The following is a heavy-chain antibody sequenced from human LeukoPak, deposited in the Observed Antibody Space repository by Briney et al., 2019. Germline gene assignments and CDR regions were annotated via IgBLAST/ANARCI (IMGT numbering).Heavy chain of an antibody. Sequence: SETLSLTCTVSGGSISTYYWGWIRQPPGKGLEWIGYIYYSVSTNYNPSLKSRVTISVDTSKNQFSLKLNSVTAADTAVYYCARLTYGWFDPWGQGTLVTVSS. CDR3: ARLTYGWFDP. D-gene: IGHD3-10*01. CDR2: IYYSVST. J-gene: IGHJ5*02. V-gene: IGHV4-59*01. CDR1: GGSISTYY.